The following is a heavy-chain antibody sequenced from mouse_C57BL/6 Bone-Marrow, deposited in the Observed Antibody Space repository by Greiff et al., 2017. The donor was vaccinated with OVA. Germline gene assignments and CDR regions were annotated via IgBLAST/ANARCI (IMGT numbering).Heavy chain of an antibody. CDR3: ARVPDGAY. CDR2: ISYDGSN. V-gene: IGHV3-6*01. J-gene: IGHJ3*01. CDR1: GYSITSGYY. Sequence: EVKVEESGPGLVKPSQSLSLTCSVTGYSITSGYYWNWIRQFPGNKLEWMGYISYDGSNNYNPSLKNRISITRDTSKNQFFLKLNSVTTEDTATYYCARVPDGAYWGQGTLVTVSA.